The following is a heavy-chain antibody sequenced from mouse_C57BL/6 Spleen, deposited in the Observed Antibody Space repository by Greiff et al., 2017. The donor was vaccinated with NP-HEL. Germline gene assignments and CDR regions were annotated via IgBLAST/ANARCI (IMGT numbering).Heavy chain of an antibody. V-gene: IGHV1-85*01. J-gene: IGHJ4*01. CDR1: GYTFTSYD. CDR3: ARRTSYYGTLYYYAMDY. Sequence: QVQLKESGPELVKPGASVKLSCKASGYTFTSYDINWVKQRPGQGLEWIGWIYPRDGSTKYNEKFKGKATLTVDTSSSTAYMELHSLTSEDSAVYFCARRTSYYGTLYYYAMDYWGQGTSVTVSS. CDR2: IYPRDGST. D-gene: IGHD1-1*01.